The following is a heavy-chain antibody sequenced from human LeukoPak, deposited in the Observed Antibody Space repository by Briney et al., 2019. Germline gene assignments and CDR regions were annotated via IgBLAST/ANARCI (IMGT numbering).Heavy chain of an antibody. Sequence: PGGSLRLSCVASEFTFSTYGMSWVRQAPGKGLEWVSTTSDRAGSSPYSDSVKGRFTISRDNSKNTLYLQMNSLRAEDTAIYYCAKSGIPAAGQRGYFDYWGQGTLVTVSS. CDR3: AKSGIPAAGQRGYFDY. CDR2: TSDRAGSS. V-gene: IGHV3-23*01. CDR1: EFTFSTYG. J-gene: IGHJ4*02. D-gene: IGHD6-13*01.